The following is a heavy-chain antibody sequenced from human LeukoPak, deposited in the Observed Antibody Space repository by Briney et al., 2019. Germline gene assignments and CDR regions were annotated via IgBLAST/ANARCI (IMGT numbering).Heavy chain of an antibody. J-gene: IGHJ4*02. CDR2: INPSGGST. Sequence: GASVKVSFKASGYTFTSYYMHWVRQAPGQGLEWMGIINPSGGSTSYAQKFQGRVTMTRDTSTSTVYMELSSLRSEDTGVYYCARASYYYDSSGYYYLGYWGQGTLVTVSS. CDR3: ARASYYYDSSGYYYLGY. V-gene: IGHV1-46*01. D-gene: IGHD3-22*01. CDR1: GYTFTSYY.